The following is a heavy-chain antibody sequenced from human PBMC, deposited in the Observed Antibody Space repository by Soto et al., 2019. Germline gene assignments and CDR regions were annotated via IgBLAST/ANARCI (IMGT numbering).Heavy chain of an antibody. CDR3: ARVSQYISGWYARPYFDY. CDR2: IYYSGST. Sequence: QVQLQESGPGLVKPSETLSLTCTVSGGSISSYYWSWIRQPPGKGLEWIGYIYYSGSTNYNPSLKSRVTISIDTSKNQFSLKLSSVTAAYTAVYYCARVSQYISGWYARPYFDYWGQGTLVTVSS. CDR1: GGSISSYY. J-gene: IGHJ4*02. D-gene: IGHD6-19*01. V-gene: IGHV4-59*01.